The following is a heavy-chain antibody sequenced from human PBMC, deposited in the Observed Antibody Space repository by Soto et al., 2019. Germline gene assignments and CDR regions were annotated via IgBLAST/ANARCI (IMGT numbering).Heavy chain of an antibody. Sequence: GSLRLSCAASGFTLSCCGMHWVRQSPGKGLEWVSSISSSSSYIYYADSVKGRFTISRDNAKNSLYLQMNSLRAEDTAVYYCARDGQRNTNYYYYGMDVWGQGTTVTVSS. CDR2: ISSSSSYI. CDR1: GFTLSCCG. V-gene: IGHV3-21*01. CDR3: ARDGQRNTNYYYYGMDV. D-gene: IGHD1-1*01. J-gene: IGHJ6*02.